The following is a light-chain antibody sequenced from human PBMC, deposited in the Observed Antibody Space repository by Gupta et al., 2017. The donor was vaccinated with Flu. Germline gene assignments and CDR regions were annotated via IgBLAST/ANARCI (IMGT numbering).Light chain of an antibody. J-gene: IGKJ1*01. CDR2: KVS. CDR1: ESISNW. Sequence: PSTLSASVGDRVTITCRASESISNWLAWYQQKPGKAPKLLIYKVSNLESGVPSRFSGSGSGTEFTLTISSLQPDDFATYYFQKYIPFPWTFGQGTRVEVK. V-gene: IGKV1-5*03. CDR3: QKYIPFPWT.